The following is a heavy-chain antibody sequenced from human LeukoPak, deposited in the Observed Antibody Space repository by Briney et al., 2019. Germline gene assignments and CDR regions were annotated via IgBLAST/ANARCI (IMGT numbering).Heavy chain of an antibody. CDR2: IYYSGST. D-gene: IGHD6-6*01. V-gene: IGHV4-59*01. J-gene: IGHJ4*02. CDR3: ARLYSNSSEFDY. Sequence: SETLSLTCTVSGRSISSYYWSWIRQPPGKGLEWIGYIYYSGSTNYNPSLKSRVTISVDTSKNQFSLKLSSVTAADTAVYYCARLYSNSSEFDYWGQGTLVTVSS. CDR1: GRSISSYY.